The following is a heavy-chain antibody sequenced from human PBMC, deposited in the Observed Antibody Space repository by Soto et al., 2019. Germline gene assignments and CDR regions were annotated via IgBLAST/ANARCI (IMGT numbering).Heavy chain of an antibody. CDR2: ISAYNGNT. CDR3: ARHSGGVAPYYYYYGMDV. Sequence: GASVKVSCKASGYTFTSYGISWVRQAPGQGLEWMGWISAYNGNTNYAQKLQGRVTMTTDTSTSTAYLQWSSLKASDTAMYYCARHSGGVAPYYYYYGMDVWGQGTTVTVSS. D-gene: IGHD3-3*01. J-gene: IGHJ6*02. CDR1: GYTFTSYG. V-gene: IGHV1-18*01.